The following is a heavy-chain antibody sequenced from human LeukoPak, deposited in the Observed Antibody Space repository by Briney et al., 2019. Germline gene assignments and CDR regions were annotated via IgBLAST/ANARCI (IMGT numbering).Heavy chain of an antibody. CDR1: GLTFSSYN. CDR3: ARGGSYYDSSGSQVDY. J-gene: IGHJ4*02. CDR2: ISSSSSYI. V-gene: IGHV3-21*01. D-gene: IGHD3-22*01. Sequence: GGSLRLSCAASGLTFSSYNMHWARQAPGKGLEWVSSISSSSSYIYYADSVKGRFTISRDNAKNSLFLQMNSLRAEDTAVYYCARGGSYYDSSGSQVDYWGQGTLVTVSS.